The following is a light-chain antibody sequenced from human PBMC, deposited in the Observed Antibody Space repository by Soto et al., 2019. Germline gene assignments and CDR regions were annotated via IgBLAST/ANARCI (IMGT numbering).Light chain of an antibody. CDR3: SSYAGSNNLYV. Sequence: QSALTQPPSASGSPGQSVTISCTGTSSDVGGYNYVSWYQQHPGKAPKLMIYEVSKRPSGVPDRFSGSKSGNTASLTVSGLQAEDEADYYCSSYAGSNNLYVFGTGTKVTFL. CDR2: EVS. J-gene: IGLJ1*01. V-gene: IGLV2-8*01. CDR1: SSDVGGYNY.